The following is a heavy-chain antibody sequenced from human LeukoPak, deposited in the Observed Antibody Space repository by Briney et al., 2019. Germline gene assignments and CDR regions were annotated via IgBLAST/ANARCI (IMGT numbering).Heavy chain of an antibody. J-gene: IGHJ5*02. D-gene: IGHD2-2*01. V-gene: IGHV3-53*01. Sequence: PGGSLRLSCAASGLTVSGSYMTWVRQTPGKRLEWVSIIYSGGITYYAGSVKGRFTISRDNSKNTLYLQMNRLRAEDTAVYYCARALGCAATSCYGNWFDPWGQGTLVTVSS. CDR2: IYSGGIT. CDR3: ARALGCAATSCYGNWFDP. CDR1: GLTVSGSY.